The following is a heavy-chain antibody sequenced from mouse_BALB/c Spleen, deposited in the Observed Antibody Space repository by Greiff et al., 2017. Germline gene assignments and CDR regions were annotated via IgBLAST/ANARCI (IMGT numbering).Heavy chain of an antibody. Sequence: VMLVESGAELMKPGASVKISCKATGYTFSSYWIEWVKQRPGHGLEWIGEILPGSGSTNYNEKFKGKATFTADTSSNTAYMQLSSLTSEDSAVYYCARKRLYGYWYFDVWGAGTTVTVSS. CDR2: ILPGSGST. J-gene: IGHJ1*01. CDR3: ARKRLYGYWYFDV. D-gene: IGHD1-1*01. CDR1: GYTFSSYW. V-gene: IGHV1-9*01.